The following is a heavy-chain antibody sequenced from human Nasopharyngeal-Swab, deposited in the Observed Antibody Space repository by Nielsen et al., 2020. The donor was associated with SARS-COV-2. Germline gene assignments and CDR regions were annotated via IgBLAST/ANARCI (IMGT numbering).Heavy chain of an antibody. D-gene: IGHD3-22*01. CDR2: ISWNSGSI. Sequence: LSLTCAASGFTFDDYAMHWVRQAPGKGLEWVSGISWNSGSIGYADSAKGRFTISRDNAKNSLYLQMNSLRAEDTAVYYCARSLYYYYDSSGYSLWGQGTLVTVSS. CDR3: ARSLYYYYDSSGYSL. CDR1: GFTFDDYA. J-gene: IGHJ4*02. V-gene: IGHV3-9*01.